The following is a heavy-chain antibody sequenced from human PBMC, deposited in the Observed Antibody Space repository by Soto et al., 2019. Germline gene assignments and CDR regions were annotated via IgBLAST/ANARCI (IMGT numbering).Heavy chain of an antibody. CDR3: ASSYGSGYRAFDY. CDR2: INPILSMS. D-gene: IGHD3-10*01. V-gene: IGHV1-69*02. J-gene: IGHJ4*02. CDR1: GDTFTFYS. Sequence: QVQLVQSGAEVKKPGSSVRVSCKASGDTFTFYSINWVRQAPGLGLEWMGRINPILSMSNYAQRFQGRVTMTAEKSTSQAYMELSSMRSEDTAMYYCASSYGSGYRAFDYWGQGALVTVSS.